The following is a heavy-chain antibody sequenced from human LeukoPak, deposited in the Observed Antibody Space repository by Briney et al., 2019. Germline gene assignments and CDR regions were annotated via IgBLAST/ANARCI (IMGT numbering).Heavy chain of an antibody. CDR1: GFALSTYT. V-gene: IGHV3-48*04. CDR3: ARDRSLVDGDYGVWFDA. D-gene: IGHD4-17*01. J-gene: IGHJ5*02. Sequence: GGSLRLSCTASGFALSTYTMNWVRQAPGKGLEWVSYISSTSTTKYYADSVKGRFTISRDNSKNSLDLQMNRLTAEDTAVYYCARDRSLVDGDYGVWFDAWGQGSLVTVSS. CDR2: ISSTSTTK.